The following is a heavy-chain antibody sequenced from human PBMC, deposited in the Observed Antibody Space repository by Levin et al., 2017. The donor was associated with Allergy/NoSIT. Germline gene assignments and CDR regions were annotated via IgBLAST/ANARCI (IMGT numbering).Heavy chain of an antibody. J-gene: IGHJ6*02. CDR1: GFTFSDYY. CDR2: ISSSGSTI. Sequence: GGSLRLSCAASGFTFSDYYMSWIRQAPGKGLEWVSYISSSGSTIYYADSVKGRFTISRDNAKNSLYLQMNSLRAEDTAVYYCARDQYYSNYEDYYYYGMDVWGQGTTVTVSS. D-gene: IGHD4-11*01. CDR3: ARDQYYSNYEDYYYYGMDV. V-gene: IGHV3-11*01.